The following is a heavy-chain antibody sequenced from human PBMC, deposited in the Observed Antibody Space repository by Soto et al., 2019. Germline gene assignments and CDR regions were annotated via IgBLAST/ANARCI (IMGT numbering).Heavy chain of an antibody. V-gene: IGHV3-21*01. J-gene: IGHJ3*02. CDR2: ISSSSSYI. CDR1: GFTFSSYS. CDR3: ARGATPRDAFDI. Sequence: GGSLRLSCAASGFTFSSYSMNWVRQAPGKGLEWVSSISSSSSYIYYADSVKGRFTISRDNAKNSLYLQMNSLRAEDTAVYYCARGATPRDAFDIWGQGTIVTVS. D-gene: IGHD1-26*01.